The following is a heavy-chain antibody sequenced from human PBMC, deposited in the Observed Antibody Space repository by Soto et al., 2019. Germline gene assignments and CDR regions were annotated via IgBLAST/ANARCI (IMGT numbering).Heavy chain of an antibody. D-gene: IGHD2-21*02. CDR1: GYTFTSYY. CDR3: ASLAYCGGDCYSAAFDI. CDR2: INPSGGST. J-gene: IGHJ3*02. Sequence: ASVKVSCKASGYTFTSYYMHWARQAPGQGLEWMGIINPSGGSTSYAQKFQGRVTMTRDTSTSTVYMELSSLRSEDTAVYYCASLAYCGGDCYSAAFDIWGQGTMVTVSS. V-gene: IGHV1-46*01.